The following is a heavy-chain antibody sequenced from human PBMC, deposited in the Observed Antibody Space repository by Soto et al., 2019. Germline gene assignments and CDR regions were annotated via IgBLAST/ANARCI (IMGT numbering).Heavy chain of an antibody. CDR2: ISGSGAGT. Sequence: GGSLRLSCEASGFTFSSYTMTWVRQAPGKGLEWVAAISGSGAGTSYADSVKGRLTISRDNSKNTLFLQMNSLRAEDTAVFYCAKSPLEDCSSNSCYLFESWGHGTLVTVSS. J-gene: IGHJ4*01. V-gene: IGHV3-23*01. D-gene: IGHD2-2*01. CDR3: AKSPLEDCSSNSCYLFES. CDR1: GFTFSSYT.